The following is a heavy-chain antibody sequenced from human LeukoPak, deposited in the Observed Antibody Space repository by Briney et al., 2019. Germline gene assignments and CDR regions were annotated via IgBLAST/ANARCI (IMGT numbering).Heavy chain of an antibody. V-gene: IGHV1-69*04. CDR1: GGTFSSYA. Sequence: SVKVSCKASGGTFSSYAISWVRQAPGQGLEWMGRIIPILGIANYAQKFQGRVTITADKSTSTAYMELSSLRSEDTAVYYCSGYYYDSSGYYARGHYFDYWGQGTLVTVSS. CDR3: SGYYYDSSGYYARGHYFDY. D-gene: IGHD3-22*01. J-gene: IGHJ4*02. CDR2: IIPILGIA.